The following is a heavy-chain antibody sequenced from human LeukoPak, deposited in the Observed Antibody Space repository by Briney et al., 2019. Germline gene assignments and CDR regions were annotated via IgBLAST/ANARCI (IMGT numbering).Heavy chain of an antibody. CDR2: ISGSGDRT. D-gene: IGHD3-10*01. Sequence: HSGGSLRLSCAASGFTFNSYAMSWVRQAPGKGLDWVSAISGSGDRTFYADSVKGRFTISRDNSKNTLYLQLNSLRAEDTALYYCARGGTNYYYMDVWGKGTTVTVSS. J-gene: IGHJ6*03. CDR1: GFTFNSYA. CDR3: ARGGTNYYYMDV. V-gene: IGHV3-23*01.